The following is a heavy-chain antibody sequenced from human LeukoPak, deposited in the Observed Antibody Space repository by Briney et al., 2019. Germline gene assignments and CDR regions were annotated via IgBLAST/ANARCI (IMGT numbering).Heavy chain of an antibody. V-gene: IGHV3-30-3*01. D-gene: IGHD2-21*01. CDR1: GFTFRSYA. CDR2: ISSGGSNI. Sequence: GGSLRLSCAASGFTFRSYAMHWVRQAPGAGLEWVAVISSGGSNIYYADSVKGRFTISRDNSKNTLYLQMNSLRPDDTGVYYCAPERGGTTAPIAFDYWGQGTLVTVSS. J-gene: IGHJ4*02. CDR3: APERGGTTAPIAFDY.